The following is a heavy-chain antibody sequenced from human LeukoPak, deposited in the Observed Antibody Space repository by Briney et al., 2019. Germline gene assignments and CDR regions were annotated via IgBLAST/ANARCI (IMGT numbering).Heavy chain of an antibody. CDR1: GFNFKGYS. CDR3: AKDPEGDWYMDV. V-gene: IGHV3-48*01. CDR2: VGTSSTFI. D-gene: IGHD3/OR15-3a*01. J-gene: IGHJ6*03. Sequence: GGSLRLSCAASGFNFKGYSMNWLRQAPGKGLEWLAFVGTSSTFIYYADSVKGRFTISRDNSKNTLYLQMNSLRAEDTAVYYCAKDPEGDWYMDVWGKGTTVTVSS.